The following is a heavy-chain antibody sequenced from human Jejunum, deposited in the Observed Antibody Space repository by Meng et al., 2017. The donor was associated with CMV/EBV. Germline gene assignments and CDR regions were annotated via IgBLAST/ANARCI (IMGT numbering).Heavy chain of an antibody. CDR1: GFTFSNYW. Sequence: SGFTFSNYWMCWVRQAPGKGLEWVANIKPDGTEQHYVGSVRGRFTISRDNAKNSLYLQMNSLRVEDTAVYYCVKDINSGFYFTYWGQGTLVTVSS. V-gene: IGHV3-7*01. D-gene: IGHD1-26*01. CDR2: IKPDGTEQ. CDR3: VKDINSGFYFTY. J-gene: IGHJ4*02.